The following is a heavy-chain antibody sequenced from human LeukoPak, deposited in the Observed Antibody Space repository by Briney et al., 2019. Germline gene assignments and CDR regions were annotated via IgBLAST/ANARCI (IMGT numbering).Heavy chain of an antibody. CDR1: GDSITGYY. CDR3: TKPDGYGLIRI. V-gene: IGHV4-39*07. Sequence: SETLSLTCTVSGDSITGYYWGWIRQPPGKGLEWIGNIYYTGNTYYNASLKSRDTISVDTSKNQFSLKVISMTAADTAVYYCTKPDGYGLIRICGRGTMVTVSS. D-gene: IGHD3-10*01. J-gene: IGHJ3*02. CDR2: IYYTGNT.